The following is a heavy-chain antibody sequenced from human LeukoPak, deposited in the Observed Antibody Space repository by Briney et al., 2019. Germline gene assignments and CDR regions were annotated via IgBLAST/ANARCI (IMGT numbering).Heavy chain of an antibody. D-gene: IGHD7-27*01. CDR2: IYHSGST. CDR1: GGSISSSNW. CDR3: ARVWGGRSYRLEAFDI. J-gene: IGHJ3*02. V-gene: IGHV4-4*02. Sequence: SGTLSLTCAVSGGSISSSNWWSWVRQPPGKGLEWIGEIYHSGSTNYNPSLKSRVTISVDKSKNQFSLKLSSVTAADTAVYYCARVWGGRSYRLEAFDIWGQGTMVTVSS.